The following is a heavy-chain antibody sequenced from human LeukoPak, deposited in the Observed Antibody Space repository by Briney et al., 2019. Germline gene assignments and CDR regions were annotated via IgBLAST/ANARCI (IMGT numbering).Heavy chain of an antibody. CDR2: IYSGGST. CDR3: VRDGGWQELVYYFNY. D-gene: IGHD6-13*01. V-gene: IGHV3-66*02. Sequence: PGGSLRLSCAASGFTFSSYSMNWVRQAPGKGLEWVSVIYSGGSTYYADSVKGRFTISRDNSKDTLYLQMNSLRAEDTAVYYCVRDGGWQELVYYFNYWGQGTLVTVSS. CDR1: GFTFSSYS. J-gene: IGHJ4*02.